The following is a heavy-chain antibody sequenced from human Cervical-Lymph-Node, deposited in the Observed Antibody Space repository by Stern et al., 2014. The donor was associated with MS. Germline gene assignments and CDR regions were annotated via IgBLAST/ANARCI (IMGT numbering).Heavy chain of an antibody. CDR3: ARGYYDILTGYMKKNTYVMDD. Sequence: QLVQSWGEVRKPGSSVKVSCKASGGTFSNYIINWVRQAPGQGLEWMGRILPILGITNYAQKFQGRIAISADKTTTTAYMELSSLRSEDTAVYYCARGYYDILTGYMKKNTYVMDDWGQGTTVTVSS. J-gene: IGHJ6*02. D-gene: IGHD3-9*01. CDR2: ILPILGIT. CDR1: GGTFSNYI. V-gene: IGHV1-69*09.